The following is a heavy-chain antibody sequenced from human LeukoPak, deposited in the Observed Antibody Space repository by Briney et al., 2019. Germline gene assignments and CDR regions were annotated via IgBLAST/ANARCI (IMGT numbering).Heavy chain of an antibody. CDR1: GGSISSHY. CDR3: AREEGRYCSGTSCYTFGFDP. Sequence: SETQSLTCTVSGGSISSHYWSWIRQPPGKGLEWIGYIDYGGSTNYNPSLKSRVIISADTSKNQFSLRVSSVTAADTAVYYCAREEGRYCSGTSCYTFGFDPWGQGTLVTVSS. D-gene: IGHD2-2*02. CDR2: IDYGGST. J-gene: IGHJ5*02. V-gene: IGHV4-59*11.